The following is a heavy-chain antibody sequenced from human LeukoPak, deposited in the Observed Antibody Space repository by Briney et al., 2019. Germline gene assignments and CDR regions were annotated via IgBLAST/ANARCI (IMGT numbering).Heavy chain of an antibody. CDR2: INPNNGNT. Sequence: ASEKVSCKASGYTFTGYYMHWVRQAPGQGLEWMGWINPNNGNTNYAQEFQGRVTMTRDTSISTAYMELSSLRSDDTAVYYCARGRGTTTVTTILDDYWGQGTLVTISS. D-gene: IGHD4-11*01. J-gene: IGHJ4*02. V-gene: IGHV1-2*02. CDR3: ARGRGTTTVTTILDDY. CDR1: GYTFTGYY.